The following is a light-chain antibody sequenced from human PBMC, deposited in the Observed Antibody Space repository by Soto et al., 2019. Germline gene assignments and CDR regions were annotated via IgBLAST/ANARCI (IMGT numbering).Light chain of an antibody. Sequence: EMVLTQSPGTLSLSTGEKATLSCRASQRFSSSYLGWYQRKPGQAPRLLIYGASSRATGIPDRFSGSGSGTDLPLTTSRQEPQDFAVYYCKPYGSSPMYSLSKGTKLAIE. J-gene: IGKJ2*03. V-gene: IGKV3-20*01. CDR3: KPYGSSPMYS. CDR2: GAS. CDR1: QRFSSSY.